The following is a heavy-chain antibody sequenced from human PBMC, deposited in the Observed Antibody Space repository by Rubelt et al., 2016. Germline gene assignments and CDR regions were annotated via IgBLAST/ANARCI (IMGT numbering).Heavy chain of an antibody. CDR1: GFTFSSYA. D-gene: IGHD3-3*01. Sequence: QVQLVESGGGVVQPGRSLRLSCAASGFTFSSYAMPWVRQAPGKGLEWVAVISYDGSNKYYADSVKGRFTISRDNSKNTLYLQMNSLAAEDTSVYYCAREWGLGVAPIDYWGQGTLVTVSS. CDR2: ISYDGSNK. J-gene: IGHJ4*02. V-gene: IGHV3-30*04. CDR3: AREWGLGVAPIDY.